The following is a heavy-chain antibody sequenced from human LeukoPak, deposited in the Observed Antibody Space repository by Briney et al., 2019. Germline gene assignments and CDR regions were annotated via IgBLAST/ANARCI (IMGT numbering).Heavy chain of an antibody. V-gene: IGHV1-8*03. CDR2: MSPNSGDT. Sequence: ASVKVSCKASGYTFTTYDINWVRQATGQGLEWMGWMSPNSGDTGYAQQFQGRVSFTRDSSTGTAYMELSSLRSEDMAVYYCARSKYSYGYDYWGQGTLVTVSS. D-gene: IGHD5-18*01. CDR3: ARSKYSYGYDY. J-gene: IGHJ4*02. CDR1: GYTFTTYD.